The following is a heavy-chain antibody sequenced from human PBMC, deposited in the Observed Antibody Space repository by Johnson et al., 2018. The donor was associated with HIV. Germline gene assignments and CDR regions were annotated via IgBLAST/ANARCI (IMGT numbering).Heavy chain of an antibody. D-gene: IGHD2-2*01. J-gene: IGHJ3*02. CDR1: GFTFSSYA. CDR3: ARDVNYRYCTITSCSDAFVI. Sequence: VQLLESGGGLVQPGGSLRLSCAASGFTFSSYAMSWVRQAPGKGLEWVANIKQDGSENYYVDSVKGRFTISRDNAKNSLYLQMNSLRAEDTAVYYCARDVNYRYCTITSCSDAFVIWGQGTLVTVSS. CDR2: IKQDGSEN. V-gene: IGHV3-7*01.